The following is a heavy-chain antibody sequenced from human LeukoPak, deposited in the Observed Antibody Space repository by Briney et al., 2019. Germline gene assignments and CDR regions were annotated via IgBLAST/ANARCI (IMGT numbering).Heavy chain of an antibody. CDR1: GFTFGSYV. Sequence: GRSLRLSCAASGFTFGSYVMHWVRQAPGKGLEWVAVISFDGGKKYYADSVKGRFTISRDNSKNTLYLQMNSLRAEDTAVYYCATGDYYYSSTYLYYFDYWGQGTLVTVSS. D-gene: IGHD3-22*01. V-gene: IGHV3-30*04. J-gene: IGHJ4*02. CDR2: ISFDGGKK. CDR3: ATGDYYYSSTYLYYFDY.